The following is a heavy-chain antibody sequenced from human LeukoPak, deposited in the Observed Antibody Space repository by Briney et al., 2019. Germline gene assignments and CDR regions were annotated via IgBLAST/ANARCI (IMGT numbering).Heavy chain of an antibody. J-gene: IGHJ6*02. CDR3: ARAATYYDILTGAPGYYGMDV. D-gene: IGHD3-9*01. Sequence: GGSLRLSCAASGFTFSDYYMSWIRQAPGKGLEWVSYISSSSSYTNYADSVKGRFTISRDNAKNSLYLQMNSLRAEDTAVYYCARAATYYDILTGAPGYYGMDVWGQVTTVTVSS. V-gene: IGHV3-11*05. CDR2: ISSSSSYT. CDR1: GFTFSDYY.